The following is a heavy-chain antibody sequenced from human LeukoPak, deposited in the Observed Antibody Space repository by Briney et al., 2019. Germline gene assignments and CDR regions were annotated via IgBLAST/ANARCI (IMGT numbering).Heavy chain of an antibody. Sequence: GGSLRLSCAGSGFTFSNYWVHWVRHAPGKGLVWVSRVDYADFVNVRFTISRDNAKNTLYLQMNSLSAEDTAMYYCARSMSGSRELWGQGTLVTVSP. CDR2: VD. CDR3: ARSMSGSREL. CDR1: GFTFSNYW. J-gene: IGHJ4*02. D-gene: IGHD1-26*01. V-gene: IGHV3-74*01.